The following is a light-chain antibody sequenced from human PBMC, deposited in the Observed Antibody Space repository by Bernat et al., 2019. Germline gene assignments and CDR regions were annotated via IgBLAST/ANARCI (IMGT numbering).Light chain of an antibody. CDR2: ESN. V-gene: IGLV1-51*02. J-gene: IGLJ2*01. Sequence: QSVLTQSPSVSAAPGQKVTISCSGSSSNIGNNYVSWFQQLPGTAPKLLIYESNKRPSGIPDRFSGSKSGTSATLGITGLQTGDEADYYCGTWDSSLSVVIFGGGTKLTVL. CDR1: SSNIGNNY. CDR3: GTWDSSLSVVI.